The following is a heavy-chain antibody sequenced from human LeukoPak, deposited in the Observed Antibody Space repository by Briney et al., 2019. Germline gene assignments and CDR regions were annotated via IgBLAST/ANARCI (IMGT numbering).Heavy chain of an antibody. Sequence: GGSLRLSCAASGFTFSSYAMHWVRQAPGKGLEWVAVISYDGSNKYYADSVKGRFTISRDNSKNTLYLQMNSLRAEDTAVYYCARGDYYAAPMDVWGQGTTVTVSS. CDR2: ISYDGSNK. D-gene: IGHD3-3*01. J-gene: IGHJ6*02. CDR3: ARGDYYAAPMDV. CDR1: GFTFSSYA. V-gene: IGHV3-30-3*01.